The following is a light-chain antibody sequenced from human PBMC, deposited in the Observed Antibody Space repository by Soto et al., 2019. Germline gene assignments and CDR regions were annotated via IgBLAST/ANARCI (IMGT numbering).Light chain of an antibody. CDR2: GNS. CDR3: QSYDSSLSGSDV. Sequence: QAVVTQPPSVSGAPGQRVTISCTGSSSNIGAGYDVHWYQQLPGTAPKLLIYGNSNRPSGVPDRFSGSKSGTSASLAITGLQAEDEADYSCQSYDSSLSGSDVFGTGTKLTVL. J-gene: IGLJ1*01. CDR1: SSNIGAGYD. V-gene: IGLV1-40*01.